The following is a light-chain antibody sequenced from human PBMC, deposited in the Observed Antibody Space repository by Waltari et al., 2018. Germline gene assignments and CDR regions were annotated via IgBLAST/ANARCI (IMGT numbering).Light chain of an antibody. CDR2: DAS. CDR3: QQRSHWPT. Sequence: EIVLTQSPATLSLSPGERATLSCRASQSVSSYLAWYQQKPGNAPRLLIYDASNRATGIPARCRGSGSGTDFTLTISSLEPEDFAVYYCQQRSHWPTFGGGTKVEIK. V-gene: IGKV3-11*01. J-gene: IGKJ4*01. CDR1: QSVSSY.